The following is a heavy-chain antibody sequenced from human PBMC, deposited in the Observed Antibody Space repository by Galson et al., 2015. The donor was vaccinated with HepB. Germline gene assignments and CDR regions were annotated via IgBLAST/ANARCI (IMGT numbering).Heavy chain of an antibody. CDR3: TRGYCGGDCYANFDY. Sequence: SLRLSCAASGFTFSGSAMRWVRQASGKGLEWVGRIRSKANSYATAYAASVKGRFTISRDDSKNTAYLQMNSLKTEDTAVYYCTRGYCGGDCYANFDYWGQGTLVTVSS. CDR2: IRSKANSYAT. J-gene: IGHJ4*02. V-gene: IGHV3-73*01. CDR1: GFTFSGSA. D-gene: IGHD2-21*02.